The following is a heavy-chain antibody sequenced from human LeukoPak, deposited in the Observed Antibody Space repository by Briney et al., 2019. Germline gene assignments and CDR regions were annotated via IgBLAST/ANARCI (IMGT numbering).Heavy chain of an antibody. Sequence: GGSLRLSCAASGFTFSSYAMSWVRQAPGKGLEWVSAISGSGGSTYYADSLKGRFTISRDNSKNTLYLQMNSLRAEDTAVYYCARTQGGWYSFDYWGQGTLVTVSS. J-gene: IGHJ4*02. V-gene: IGHV3-23*01. CDR2: ISGSGGST. D-gene: IGHD6-19*01. CDR3: ARTQGGWYSFDY. CDR1: GFTFSSYA.